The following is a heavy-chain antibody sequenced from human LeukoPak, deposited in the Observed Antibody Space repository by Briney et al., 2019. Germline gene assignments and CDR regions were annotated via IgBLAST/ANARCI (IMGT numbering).Heavy chain of an antibody. D-gene: IGHD3-16*01. V-gene: IGHV3-48*04. J-gene: IGHJ4*02. CDR2: ISSSSSTI. Sequence: GGSLRLSCAASGFTFSSYSMNWVRQAPGKGLEWVSYISSSSSTIYYADSVKGRFTISRDNAKNSLYLQMNSLRAEDTAVYYCATNPGEYYFDYRGQGTLVTVSS. CDR3: ATNPGEYYFDY. CDR1: GFTFSSYS.